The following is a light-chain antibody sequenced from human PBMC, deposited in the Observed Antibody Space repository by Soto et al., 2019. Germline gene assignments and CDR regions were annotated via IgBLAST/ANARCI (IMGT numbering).Light chain of an antibody. J-gene: IGLJ1*01. CDR3: CSYAGMYTYV. Sequence: QSVLTQPRSVSGSPGQSVTISCAGTSSDVGGYNYVSWYQQHPGKAPKLMIYDVSKRPSGVPDRFSGSKSGNTASLTISGLQAEDEAHYYCCSYAGMYTYVVCTGTKATVL. CDR1: SSDVGGYNY. CDR2: DVS. V-gene: IGLV2-11*01.